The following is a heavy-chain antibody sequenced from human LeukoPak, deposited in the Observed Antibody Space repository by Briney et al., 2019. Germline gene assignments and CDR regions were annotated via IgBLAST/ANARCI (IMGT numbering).Heavy chain of an antibody. CDR2: FDPEDGET. Sequence: ASVKVSCKVSGHTLTELSMHWVRQAPGKGLEWMGGFDPEDGETIYAQKFQGRVTMTEDTSTDTAYMELSSLRSEDTAVYYCATMVRGVIKRYNWFDPWGQGTLVTVSS. J-gene: IGHJ5*02. V-gene: IGHV1-24*01. CDR3: ATMVRGVIKRYNWFDP. CDR1: GHTLTELS. D-gene: IGHD3-10*01.